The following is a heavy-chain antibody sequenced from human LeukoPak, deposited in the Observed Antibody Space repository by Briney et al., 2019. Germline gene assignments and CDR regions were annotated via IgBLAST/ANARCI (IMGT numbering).Heavy chain of an antibody. CDR3: ARRKGYCSSTSCLKEFDY. V-gene: IGHV4-34*01. Sequence: SETLSLTCAVYGGSFSGYYWSWIRQPPGKGLEWIGEINHSGSTNYNPSLKSRVTISVDTSKNQFSPKLSSVTAADTAVYYCARRKGYCSSTSCLKEFDYWGQGTLVTVSS. CDR2: INHSGST. J-gene: IGHJ4*02. CDR1: GGSFSGYY. D-gene: IGHD2-2*01.